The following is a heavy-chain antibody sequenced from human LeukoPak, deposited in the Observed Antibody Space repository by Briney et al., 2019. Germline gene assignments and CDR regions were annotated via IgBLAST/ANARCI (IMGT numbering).Heavy chain of an antibody. CDR3: AREWYYYGSGSYYGDDY. J-gene: IGHJ4*02. D-gene: IGHD3-10*01. CDR1: GYTFTGYY. CDR2: INPNSGGT. Sequence: GASVKVSCKASGYTFTGYYMHWVRQAPGQGLEWMGWINPNSGGTNYAQKFQGRVTMTRDTSISTAYMELSRLRSDDTAVYYCAREWYYYGSGSYYGDDYWGQGTLVTVST. V-gene: IGHV1-2*02.